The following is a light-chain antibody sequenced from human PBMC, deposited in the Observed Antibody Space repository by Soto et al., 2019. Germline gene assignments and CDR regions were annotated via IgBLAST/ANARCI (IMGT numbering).Light chain of an antibody. Sequence: QSALTQPASVSGSPGQSITISCTGSSSDIGGYNYVSWYQQYPGKAPKLLIYEVSNRPSGVSNRFSGSKSGNTGSLTISGLQAEDEADYYCSSYATSIGVFGGGTKLTVL. J-gene: IGLJ3*02. CDR2: EVS. CDR3: SSYATSIGV. V-gene: IGLV2-14*03. CDR1: SSDIGGYNY.